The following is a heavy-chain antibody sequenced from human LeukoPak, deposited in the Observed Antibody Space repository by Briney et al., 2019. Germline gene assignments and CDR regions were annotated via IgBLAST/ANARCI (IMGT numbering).Heavy chain of an antibody. CDR2: ISWNSGSI. CDR1: GFTFDDYA. V-gene: IGHV3-9*01. CDR3: ATVGYYYDTGSLLDAFDF. J-gene: IGHJ3*01. D-gene: IGHD3-22*01. Sequence: GGSLRLSCTASGFTFDDYAMHWVRQAPGKGLEWVSGISWNSGSIGYADSVKGRFTISRDNAKNSLYLQMNSLRAEDTAVYYCATVGYYYDTGSLLDAFDFWGQGTVVTVSS.